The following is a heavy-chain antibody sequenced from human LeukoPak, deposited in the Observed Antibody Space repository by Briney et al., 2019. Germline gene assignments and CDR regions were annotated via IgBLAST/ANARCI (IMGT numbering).Heavy chain of an antibody. CDR2: INPSGGST. CDR1: GYTFTSYY. D-gene: IGHD1-26*01. CDR3: AREGSGSYGGGFDY. V-gene: IGHV1-46*01. J-gene: IGHJ4*02. Sequence: KAGGSLRLSCAASGYTFTSYYTHWVRQAPGQGLEWMGIINPSGGSTSYAQKFQGRVTVTRDTSTSTVYMELSSLRSEDTAVYYCAREGSGSYGGGFDYWGQGTLVTVSS.